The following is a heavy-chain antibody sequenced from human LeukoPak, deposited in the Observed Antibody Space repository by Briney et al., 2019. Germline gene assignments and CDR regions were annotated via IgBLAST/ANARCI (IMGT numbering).Heavy chain of an antibody. D-gene: IGHD3-3*01. V-gene: IGHV3-30*04. CDR3: ARTPSLTIFGVVIPRGGSFDS. Sequence: GGSLRLSCAGSAFTFSSYALHWVRQAPGKGLEWVVFVSSDGKYSYYADSVRGRFTISRDNSRDTLYLQMRALRSEDTAVYYCARTPSLTIFGVVIPRGGSFDSWGQGTLVTVSS. J-gene: IGHJ4*02. CDR2: VSSDGKYS. CDR1: AFTFSSYA.